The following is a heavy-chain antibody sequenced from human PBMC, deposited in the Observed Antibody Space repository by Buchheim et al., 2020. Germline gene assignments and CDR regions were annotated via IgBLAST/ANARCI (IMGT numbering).Heavy chain of an antibody. J-gene: IGHJ3*01. D-gene: IGHD6-19*01. CDR1: GYTFANYW. CDR3: ARARSVAGLHDAFDF. CDR2: IYPVDSDT. V-gene: IGHV5-51*01. Sequence: EVQLVQSGAEVKKPGESLKISCKVSGYTFANYWIGWVRQMPGKGLEYMGLIYPVDSDTRYGPSFPGPSLISADKSPSTAALQWNSLKASDTATFYCARARSVAGLHDAFDFWGQGT.